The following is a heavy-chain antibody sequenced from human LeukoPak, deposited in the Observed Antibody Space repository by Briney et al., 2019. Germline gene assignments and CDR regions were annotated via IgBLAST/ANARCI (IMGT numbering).Heavy chain of an antibody. Sequence: GGSLRLSCAASGFTVSSNYMSWVRQAPGKGLEWVSGVSTSGGSTYYADSVKGRFTISRDNSKNTLYLQMNGLRAEDTAVYYCAKGYSSTWTRFDYWGQGTLVTVSS. CDR1: GFTVSSNY. V-gene: IGHV3-23*01. J-gene: IGHJ4*02. D-gene: IGHD6-13*01. CDR2: VSTSGGST. CDR3: AKGYSSTWTRFDY.